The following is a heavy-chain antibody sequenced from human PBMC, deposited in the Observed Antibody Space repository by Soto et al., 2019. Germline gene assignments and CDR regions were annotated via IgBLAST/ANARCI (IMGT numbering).Heavy chain of an antibody. V-gene: IGHV1-18*01. CDR2: ISAYNGNT. J-gene: IGHJ4*02. CDR3: ARQQRLSSWRSPDY. Sequence: QVQLVQSGAEVKKPGASVKVSCKASGYTFTSFGISWVRQAPGQGLEWMGWISAYNGNTNYAQKLQGRVTITTDTSTRTAYMELRSLRSDDTAMYYCARQQRLSSWRSPDYWGQGTLVTVSS. D-gene: IGHD6-13*01. CDR1: GYTFTSFG.